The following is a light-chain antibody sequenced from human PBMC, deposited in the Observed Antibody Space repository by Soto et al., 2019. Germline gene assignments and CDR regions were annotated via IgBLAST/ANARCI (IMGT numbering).Light chain of an antibody. CDR1: TSDVGTYDR. V-gene: IGLV2-18*02. J-gene: IGLJ2*01. Sequence: QSALTQPPSVSGSPGQSVTLSCTGTTSDVGTYDRVSWYQQPPGTAPKLIIFDVTNRPSGVPDRFSGSKSGNTASLTISGLQAEDEGDYYCGSRSRSTFLFGGGTKLTVL. CDR3: GSRSRSTFL. CDR2: DVT.